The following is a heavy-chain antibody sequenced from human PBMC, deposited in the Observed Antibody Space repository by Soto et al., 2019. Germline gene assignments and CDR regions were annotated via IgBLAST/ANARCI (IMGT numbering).Heavy chain of an antibody. V-gene: IGHV3-53*01. CDR1: GFSVSSNY. CDR2: IYSGGNT. J-gene: IGHJ6*02. D-gene: IGHD5-18*01. Sequence: EVQLVESGGGLIQPGGSLRLSCAASGFSVSSNYMSWVRQAPGKGLEWVSVIYSGGNTHYADSVKGRFTISRDNSKNTLYLQMHSLRAEDTAVYYCARDSTWIPYYHYGMDVWGQGNTVTVSS. CDR3: ARDSTWIPYYHYGMDV.